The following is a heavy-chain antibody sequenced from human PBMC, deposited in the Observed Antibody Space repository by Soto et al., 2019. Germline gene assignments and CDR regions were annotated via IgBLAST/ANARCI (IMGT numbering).Heavy chain of an antibody. CDR3: ARELEPWQVGASPGTPYNDY. Sequence: EVQLVESGGGLVQPGGSLRLSCAASGFTFSSYWMHWVRQAPGKGLVWVSRINSDGSSTSYADSVKGRFTISRDNAKNMLYLQMNSLRAEDTAVYYCARELEPWQVGASPGTPYNDYWGQGTLVTVSS. D-gene: IGHD1-26*01. CDR1: GFTFSSYW. V-gene: IGHV3-74*01. CDR2: INSDGSST. J-gene: IGHJ4*02.